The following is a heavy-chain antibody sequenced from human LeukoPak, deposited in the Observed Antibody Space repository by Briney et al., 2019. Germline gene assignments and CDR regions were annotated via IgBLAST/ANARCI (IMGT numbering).Heavy chain of an antibody. CDR3: ASSVGSTDY. D-gene: IGHD1-26*01. V-gene: IGHV4-39*01. Sequence: PSETLSLTCTVSGGSVSSTTYFWSWIRQPPGKGLEWIASINYSGSTYYNPSLKSRVTISVDTSENQFSLKLSSVTAADTAVYYCASSVGSTDYWGQGTLVTVSS. CDR2: INYSGST. J-gene: IGHJ4*02. CDR1: GGSVSSTTYF.